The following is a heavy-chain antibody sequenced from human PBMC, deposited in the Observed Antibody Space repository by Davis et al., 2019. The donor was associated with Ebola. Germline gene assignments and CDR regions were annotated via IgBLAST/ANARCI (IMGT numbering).Heavy chain of an antibody. CDR2: ISWNSGSI. CDR1: GFTFDDYA. D-gene: IGHD2-15*01. CDR3: AKDSVLPDYYYYYGMDV. V-gene: IGHV3-9*01. Sequence: SLKISCAASGFTFDDYAMHWVRQAPGKGLEWVSGISWNSGSIGYADSVKGRFTISRDNAKNTLYLQMNSLRAEDTAVYYCAKDSVLPDYYYYYGMDVWGQGTTVTVSS. J-gene: IGHJ6*02.